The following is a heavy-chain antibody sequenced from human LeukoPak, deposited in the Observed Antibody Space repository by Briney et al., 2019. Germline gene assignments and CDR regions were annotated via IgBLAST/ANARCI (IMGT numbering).Heavy chain of an antibody. CDR1: GYSISSGYY. Sequence: SETLSLTCAVSGYSISSGYYWGWIRQPPGKGRGWIGSISHSGRTYYNPSLKSRVTMSVDTSKNQFSLRLSSVTAADTAVYYCARLSFGELSDWGRGTLVTVSS. V-gene: IGHV4-38-2*01. CDR2: ISHSGRT. D-gene: IGHD3-10*01. CDR3: ARLSFGELSD. J-gene: IGHJ4*02.